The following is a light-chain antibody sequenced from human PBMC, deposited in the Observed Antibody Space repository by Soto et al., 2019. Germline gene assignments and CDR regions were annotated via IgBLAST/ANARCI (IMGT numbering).Light chain of an antibody. V-gene: IGLV2-23*01. J-gene: IGLJ2*01. Sequence: QSALTQPASVSGSPGPSITISCTGTSSDVGSYNLVSWYQQHPGKAPKLMIYGGSKRPSGVSNRFSGSKSGKTASLTISGLQAEDEADYYCCSYAGSSTYVVFGGGTKLTVL. CDR2: GGS. CDR1: SSDVGSYNL. CDR3: CSYAGSSTYVV.